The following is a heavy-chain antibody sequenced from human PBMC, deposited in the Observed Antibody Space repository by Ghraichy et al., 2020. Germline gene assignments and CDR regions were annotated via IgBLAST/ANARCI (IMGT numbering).Heavy chain of an antibody. D-gene: IGHD6-6*01. CDR2: IWSSGSS. J-gene: IGHJ3*02. Sequence: SETLSLTCTVAGASISNYYWSWIRQTAGKGLEWIGRIWSSGSSNYSPSLESRVTMSVDPSKNQFSLKLNSVTAADAAVYFCAREGISGRPNVFVIWGQGTMVTVSS. CDR3: AREGISGRPNVFVI. V-gene: IGHV4-4*07. CDR1: GASISNYY.